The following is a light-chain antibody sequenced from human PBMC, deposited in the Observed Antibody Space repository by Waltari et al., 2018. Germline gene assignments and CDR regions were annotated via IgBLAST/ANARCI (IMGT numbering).Light chain of an antibody. V-gene: IGKV3-20*01. Sequence: EVVLTQSPDTLSLSPGERVTLFCRASQSISRYLVWYQQRPGQAPRLLIYGASIRAAGIPDRFSGSGSGTDFTLSISRLEPEDFAVYYCQNHERLPATFGQGTRVEIK. CDR2: GAS. CDR1: QSISRY. J-gene: IGKJ1*01. CDR3: QNHERLPAT.